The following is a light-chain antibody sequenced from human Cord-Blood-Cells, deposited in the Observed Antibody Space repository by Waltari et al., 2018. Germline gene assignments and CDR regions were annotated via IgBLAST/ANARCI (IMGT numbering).Light chain of an antibody. Sequence: IQMTQSPSSLSASVGDRVTITCRASQSISSYLNWDQQKPGKAPKLLIYAASSLQIGVPSRFSGSGSGTDFTLTISSLQPEDFATYYCQHSYSTPPITFGQGTRLEIK. CDR1: QSISSY. J-gene: IGKJ5*01. CDR3: QHSYSTPPIT. CDR2: AAS. V-gene: IGKV1-39*01.